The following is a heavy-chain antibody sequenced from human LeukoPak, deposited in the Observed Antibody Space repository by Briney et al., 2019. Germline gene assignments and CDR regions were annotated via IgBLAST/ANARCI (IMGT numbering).Heavy chain of an antibody. CDR3: ARLSGTSGTSSRVLHY. J-gene: IGHJ4*02. CDR1: GFTFSDYY. CDR2: ISPSGSTR. D-gene: IGHD1-1*01. V-gene: IGHV3-11*01. Sequence: GGSLRLSCTASGFTFSDYYMSWIRQAPGKGLEWVSYISPSGSTRFYADSVKGRFTVSRDNAKNSLYLQMNSLRAEDTAVYHCARLSGTSGTSSRVLHYWGQGTLVTVSS.